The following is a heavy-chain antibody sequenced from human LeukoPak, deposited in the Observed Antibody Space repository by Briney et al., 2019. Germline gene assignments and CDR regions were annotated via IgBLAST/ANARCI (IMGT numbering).Heavy chain of an antibody. CDR3: ARASQGLSSYFDL. D-gene: IGHD2-2*01. V-gene: IGHV3-48*04. Sequence: GGSLRLSCAASGFSFSVYWMHWVRQAPGKGLEWVSYISSSGRTKYYADSVKGRFTISRDNAKNSLYLQMNSLRAEDTAVYYCARASQGLSSYFDLWGRGTLVTVSS. CDR1: GFSFSVYW. J-gene: IGHJ2*01. CDR2: ISSSGRTK.